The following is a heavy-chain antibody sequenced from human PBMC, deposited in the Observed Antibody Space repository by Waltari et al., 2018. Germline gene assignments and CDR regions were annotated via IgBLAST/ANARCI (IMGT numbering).Heavy chain of an antibody. V-gene: IGHV5-51*01. J-gene: IGHJ4*02. CDR2: IYPGDSYT. D-gene: IGHD4-17*01. Sequence: EVQLVQSGAEVKKPRESLKISCKGSGYRFTSYWIGWVRQMPGKGLEWMGIIYPGDSYTRYSPPFQGQVPISADMSSSTAYLQWSSLKASDTAMYYCARLYYGDYCDYWGQGTLVTVSS. CDR3: ARLYYGDYCDY. CDR1: GYRFTSYW.